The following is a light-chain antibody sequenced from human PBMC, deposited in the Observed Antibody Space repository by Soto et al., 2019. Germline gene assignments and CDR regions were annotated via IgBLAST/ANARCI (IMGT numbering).Light chain of an antibody. CDR1: SSNIGAGYD. Sequence: QSVLTQPPSVSGAPGQRVTISCSGSSSNIGAGYDVHWYQQLPGTAPKLLIYGNSNRPSGVPDRFSGPKSGTSASLAITGLQGEDEADYYGQSYDSSLSGPWVVFGGGTKLTVL. J-gene: IGLJ2*01. V-gene: IGLV1-40*01. CDR3: QSYDSSLSGPWVV. CDR2: GNS.